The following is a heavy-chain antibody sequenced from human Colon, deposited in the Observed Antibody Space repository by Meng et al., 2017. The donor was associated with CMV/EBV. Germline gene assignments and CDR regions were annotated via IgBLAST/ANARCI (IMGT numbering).Heavy chain of an antibody. Sequence: SLRLSCVASGFNFNSYAMNWVRQAPGKGLEWVAAITADRKFMYYADSVKGRFVISRDNAKNSLFLQMNFLTAADTGVYYCAARSAFDYWGLGTLVTVSS. V-gene: IGHV3-21*06. CDR3: AARSAFDY. CDR1: GFNFNSYA. CDR2: ITADRKFM. J-gene: IGHJ4*02. D-gene: IGHD1-26*01.